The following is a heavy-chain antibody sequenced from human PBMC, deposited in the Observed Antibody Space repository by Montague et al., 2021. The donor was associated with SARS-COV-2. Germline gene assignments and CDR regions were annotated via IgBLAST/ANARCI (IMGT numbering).Heavy chain of an antibody. CDR2: VYRTGGT. Sequence: SETLSLTCTVSGGSVNSTNWWSWVRQPPGKGLEWIAEVYRTGGTMFNPSFRSRVTLSIDRSKNLFSLNLNSVTVADTAVYYCARTGAYNHFDYWGLGTLVIVSS. J-gene: IGHJ4*02. V-gene: IGHV4-4*02. CDR3: ARTGAYNHFDY. D-gene: IGHD5-24*01. CDR1: GGSVNSTNW.